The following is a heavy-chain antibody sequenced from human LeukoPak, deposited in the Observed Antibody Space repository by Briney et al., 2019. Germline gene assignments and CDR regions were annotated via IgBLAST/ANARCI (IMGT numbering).Heavy chain of an antibody. CDR3: ARGDYDFWSGNRAFDI. CDR2: INPNSGGT. CDR1: GYTFTGYY. V-gene: IGHV1-2*02. D-gene: IGHD3-3*01. J-gene: IGHJ3*02. Sequence: ASVKVSCKASGYTFTGYYMHWVRQAPGQGLEWMGWINPNSGGTNYAQKFQGRVTMTRDTSISTAYMELSRLRSDDTAVYYCARGDYDFWSGNRAFDIWGQGTMVTVSS.